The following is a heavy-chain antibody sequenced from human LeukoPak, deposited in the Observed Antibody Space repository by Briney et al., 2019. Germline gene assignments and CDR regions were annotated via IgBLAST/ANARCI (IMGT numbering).Heavy chain of an antibody. V-gene: IGHV3-7*01. CDR2: IKQDGSEK. D-gene: IGHD3-16*01. CDR3: ARVGGGYYYYYGMDV. Sequence: GGSLRLSCAASGFTCSSYWMNWVRQAPGKGLEWVANIKQDGSEKYYVDSVKGRFTISRDNAKNSLYLHMNSLRAEDTAVYFCARVGGGYYYYYGMDVWGQGTTVTVSS. CDR1: GFTCSSYW. J-gene: IGHJ6*02.